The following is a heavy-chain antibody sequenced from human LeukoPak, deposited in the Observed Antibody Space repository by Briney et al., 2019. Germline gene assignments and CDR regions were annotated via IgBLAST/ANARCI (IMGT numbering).Heavy chain of an antibody. J-gene: IGHJ4*02. CDR2: IVPFRDII. Sequence: PGASLKVSCKVSGGSFGSDAITWVRQAPGQGLECVGRIVPFRDIINYPQKFRDRVTVTADKSMTTAYMELGSLTSDDTAVYYCARGPYDGTYYFNYWGQGTLVIVSS. CDR1: GGSFGSDA. CDR3: ARGPYDGTYYFNY. D-gene: IGHD3-16*01. V-gene: IGHV1-69*04.